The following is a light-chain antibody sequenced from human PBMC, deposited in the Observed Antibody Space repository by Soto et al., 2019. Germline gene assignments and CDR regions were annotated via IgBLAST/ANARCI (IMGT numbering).Light chain of an antibody. CDR2: DAS. CDR3: QQRSNWIT. V-gene: IGKV3-11*01. CDR1: QSVSTY. Sequence: EIVLTQSPATLSLSPGERATLSCRACQSVSTYLGWYQQKPGQAPRLLIYDASNRATGIPARFSGSGSGTDFTLTISSLEPEDFAVYYCQQRSNWITFGQGTRLEIK. J-gene: IGKJ5*01.